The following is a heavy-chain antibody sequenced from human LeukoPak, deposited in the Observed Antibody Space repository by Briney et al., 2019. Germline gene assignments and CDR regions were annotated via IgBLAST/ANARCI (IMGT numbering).Heavy chain of an antibody. CDR3: TRNYYDSSGSFFDY. D-gene: IGHD3-22*01. Sequence: GGSLRLSCAASGFTFTTYWMGWVRQAPGKGLEWVATIKQDGSEKNHVDSVRGRFTISRDNAKNSLYLQMNSLRAEDTAVYYCTRNYYDSSGSFFDYWGQGTLVTVSS. V-gene: IGHV3-7*01. CDR1: GFTFTTYW. J-gene: IGHJ4*02. CDR2: IKQDGSEK.